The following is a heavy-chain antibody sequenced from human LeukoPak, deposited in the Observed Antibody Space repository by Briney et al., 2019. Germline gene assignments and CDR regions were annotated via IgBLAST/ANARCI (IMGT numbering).Heavy chain of an antibody. CDR3: ARDFIAADDAFDI. CDR1: GGTFSSYA. Sequence: SVKVSCKASGGTFSSYAIGWVRQAPGQGLEWMGGIIPIFGTANYAQKFQGRVTITADKSTSTAYMELSGLRSEDTAVYYCARDFIAADDAFDIWGQGTMVTVSS. J-gene: IGHJ3*02. D-gene: IGHD6-25*01. V-gene: IGHV1-69*06. CDR2: IIPIFGTA.